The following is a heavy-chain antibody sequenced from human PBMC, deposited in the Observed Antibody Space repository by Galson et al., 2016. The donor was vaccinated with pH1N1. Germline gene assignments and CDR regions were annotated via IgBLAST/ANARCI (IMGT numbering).Heavy chain of an antibody. CDR3: ARGQSGGGCYLTDAFDI. V-gene: IGHV4-59*01. Sequence: ETLSLTCSVSGGSISSYYWSWIRQPPGKGLEWIGYIYYSGSTNYNPSLKSRVTISVDTSKNQFSLKLSSVTAADTAVYYCARGQSGGGCYLTDAFDIWGQGTMVTVSS. D-gene: IGHD2-15*01. J-gene: IGHJ3*02. CDR1: GGSISSYY. CDR2: IYYSGST.